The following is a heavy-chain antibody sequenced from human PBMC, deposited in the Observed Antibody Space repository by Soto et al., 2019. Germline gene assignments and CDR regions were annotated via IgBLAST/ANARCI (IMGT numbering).Heavy chain of an antibody. CDR1: GFTFSSYA. J-gene: IGHJ6*02. CDR3: AKDPAATLDYYYGMDV. V-gene: IGHV3-23*01. Sequence: PGGSLRLSCAASGFTFSSYAMSWVRQAPGKGLEWVSAISGSGGSTYYADSVKGRFTISRDNSKNTLYLQMNSLRAEDTAVHYCAKDPAATLDYYYGMDVWGQGTTVTVSS. D-gene: IGHD2-2*01. CDR2: ISGSGGST.